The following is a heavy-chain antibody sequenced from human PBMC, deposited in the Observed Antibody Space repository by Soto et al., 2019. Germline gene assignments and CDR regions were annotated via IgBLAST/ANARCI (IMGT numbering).Heavy chain of an antibody. V-gene: IGHV4-34*01. D-gene: IGHD3-3*01. J-gene: IGHJ4*02. Sequence: SETLSLTCSVYGGSFSGYYWSWIRQPPGKGLEWIGEINHSGSTNYNPSLKSRVTISVDTSKNQFSLKLSSVTAADTAVHYCANSYYNFWSGYYRGYYFDFWGQGTLVIVSS. CDR2: INHSGST. CDR3: ANSYYNFWSGYYRGYYFDF. CDR1: GGSFSGYY.